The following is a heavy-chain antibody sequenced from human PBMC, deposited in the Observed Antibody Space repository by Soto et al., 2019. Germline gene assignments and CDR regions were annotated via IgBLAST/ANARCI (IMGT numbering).Heavy chain of an antibody. CDR2: ISAYNGNT. Sequence: QVQLVQSGAKVKKAGASVKVSCKASGYTFTSYGISWVRQAPGQGLEWMGWISAYNGNTNYAQKLQGRVTMTTDTSTSTAYMELRSLRSDDTAVYYCARDHLVRGVIITNYYYYYMDVWGKGTTVTVSS. J-gene: IGHJ6*03. D-gene: IGHD3-10*01. V-gene: IGHV1-18*01. CDR1: GYTFTSYG. CDR3: ARDHLVRGVIITNYYYYYMDV.